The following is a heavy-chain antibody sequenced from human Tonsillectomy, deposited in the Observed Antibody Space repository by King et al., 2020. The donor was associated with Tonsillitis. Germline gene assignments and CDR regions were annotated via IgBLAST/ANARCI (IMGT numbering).Heavy chain of an antibody. Sequence: QLVQSGAEVKKPGASVKVSCKASGYTFISYGISWVRQAPGQGLEWMGWISAYNGHTDYAQKLQARVTMTTDTSTNTAYMELRSLSSDDTAVYYCARDLKYYYDRSGYFFDYWGQVTLVTVSS. CDR3: ARDLKYYYDRSGYFFDY. CDR1: GYTFISYG. CDR2: ISAYNGHT. D-gene: IGHD3-22*01. J-gene: IGHJ4*02. V-gene: IGHV1-18*04.